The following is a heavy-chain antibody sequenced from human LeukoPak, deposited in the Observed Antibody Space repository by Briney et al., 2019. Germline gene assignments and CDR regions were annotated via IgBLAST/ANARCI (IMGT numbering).Heavy chain of an antibody. CDR1: GFAFSRYG. J-gene: IGHJ4*02. CDR3: AKDLSDSSDYWYGELDY. D-gene: IGHD3-22*01. V-gene: IGHV3-30*18. CDR2: ISYHGSHK. Sequence: GGSLRLSCGASGFAFSRYGIHWVRQAPGKGLEWVALISYHGSHKYYGDSVRGRFTISRDNSKNTLYLQMTSLRTEDTAMYYCAKDLSDSSDYWYGELDYWGQGILVTVSS.